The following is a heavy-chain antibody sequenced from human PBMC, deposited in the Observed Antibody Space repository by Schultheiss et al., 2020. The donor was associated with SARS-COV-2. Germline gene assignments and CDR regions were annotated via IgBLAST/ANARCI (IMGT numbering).Heavy chain of an antibody. CDR3: ARGILRKSAFDI. V-gene: IGHV4-34*09. CDR2: IYYSGST. Sequence: SETLSLTCAVYGGSFSGYYWSWIRQPPGKGLEWIGYIYYSGSTYYNPSLKSRVTISVDTSKNQFSLKLSSVTAADTAVYYCARGILRKSAFDIWGQGTMVTVSS. J-gene: IGHJ3*02. CDR1: GGSFSGYY.